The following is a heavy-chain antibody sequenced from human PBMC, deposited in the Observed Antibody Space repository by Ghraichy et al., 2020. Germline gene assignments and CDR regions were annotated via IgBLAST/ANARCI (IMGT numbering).Heavy chain of an antibody. CDR3: ARGIKTSQYGDPYFDY. CDR2: ISYSGST. D-gene: IGHD4-17*01. CDR1: GGSITSNSYY. V-gene: IGHV4-39*07. J-gene: IGHJ4*02. Sequence: ESLNISCTVSGGSITSNSYYWGWIRQPPGKGLEWIGSISYSGSTYYNPSLQSRVTISVDTSKNQFSLKLSSVTAADTAVHYCARGIKTSQYGDPYFDYWGQGTLVTVSS.